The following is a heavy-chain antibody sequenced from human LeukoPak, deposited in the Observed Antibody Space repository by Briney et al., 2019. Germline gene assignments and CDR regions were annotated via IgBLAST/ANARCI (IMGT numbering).Heavy chain of an antibody. CDR2: VNLQGST. V-gene: IGHV4-4*02. J-gene: IGHJ4*02. CDR3: ARVGGFGENNY. CDR1: GGSITNTNY. D-gene: IGHD3-10*01. Sequence: SGTLSLTCGVSGGSITNTNYWTWVRQPPGKGLEWIGEVNLQGSTNYNPSLMGRVAIAVDTSENHISLQLTSVTAADTAVYYCARVGGFGENNYWGQGTLVTVSS.